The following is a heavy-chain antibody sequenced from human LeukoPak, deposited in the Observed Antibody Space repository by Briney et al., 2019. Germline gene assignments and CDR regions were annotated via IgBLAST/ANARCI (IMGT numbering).Heavy chain of an antibody. CDR3: ARLGSGSSFYYYYMDV. V-gene: IGHV1-2*02. CDR1: GYTFTGYY. CDR2: MNPNSGGT. D-gene: IGHD3-10*01. J-gene: IGHJ6*03. Sequence: ASVKVSCKASGYTFTGYYMHWVRQAPGQGLEWVGWMNPNSGGTNYAQKFQGRVTMTRDTSVSTAYMELSRLRSDDTAVYYCARLGSGSSFYYYYMDVWGKGTTVTVSS.